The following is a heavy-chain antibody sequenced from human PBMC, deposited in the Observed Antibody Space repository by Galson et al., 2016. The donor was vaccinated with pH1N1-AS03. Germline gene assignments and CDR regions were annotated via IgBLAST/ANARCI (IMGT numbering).Heavy chain of an antibody. J-gene: IGHJ4*02. Sequence: SVKVSCKASGGTLNNYAINWVRQAPGQGLEWMGGISPIFGSAYHAQKIQSRVTITADIFTNTVYMELSSLRSEDTAVYYCARGLTYHFGSGSVFWGQGTLVTVSS. CDR1: GGTLNNYA. CDR2: ISPIFGSA. D-gene: IGHD3-10*01. CDR3: ARGLTYHFGSGSVF. V-gene: IGHV1-69*06.